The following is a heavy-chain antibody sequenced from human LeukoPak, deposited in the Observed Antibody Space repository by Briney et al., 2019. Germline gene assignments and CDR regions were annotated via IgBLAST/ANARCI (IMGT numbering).Heavy chain of an antibody. D-gene: IGHD3-10*01. CDR3: ARGPDSGSHFAWFDP. CDR2: INHSGST. V-gene: IGHV4-34*01. J-gene: IGHJ5*02. Sequence: SETLSLTCAVYGGSFSGYYWSWIRQPPGKGLEWIGEINHSGSTHYNPSFKSRVTILVDTSRNQFSLKLTSVTAADTAVYYCARGPDSGSHFAWFDPWGQGTLVTVSS. CDR1: GGSFSGYY.